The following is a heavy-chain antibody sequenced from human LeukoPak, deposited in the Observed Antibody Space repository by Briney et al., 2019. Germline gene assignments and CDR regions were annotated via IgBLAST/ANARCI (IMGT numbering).Heavy chain of an antibody. D-gene: IGHD1-26*01. V-gene: IGHV6-1*01. J-gene: IGHJ4*02. Sequence: SQTLSLTCAISGDSVSSNSAAWNWIRQSPSRGLEWLGRTYYRPKWYNDYAVSVKSRIAINPDTSKNQFSLQLSSVTPEDTAMYYCARGRSGSYSSGFDYWGQGTLVTVSS. CDR3: ARGRSGSYSSGFDY. CDR1: GDSVSSNSAA. CDR2: TYYRPKWYN.